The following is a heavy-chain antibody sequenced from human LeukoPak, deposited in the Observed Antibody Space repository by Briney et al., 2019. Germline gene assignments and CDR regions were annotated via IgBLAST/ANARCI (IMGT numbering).Heavy chain of an antibody. CDR3: AKVAWGLYKLSPDY. CDR1: GFTFSSYA. V-gene: IGHV3-23*01. CDR2: ISGSGGST. D-gene: IGHD1-26*01. Sequence: AGGSLRLSCAASGFTFSSYAMSWVRQAPGKGLEWVSAISGSGGSTCYADSVKGRFTISRDNSKNTLYLQMNSLRAEDTAVYYCAKVAWGLYKLSPDYWGQGTLVTVSS. J-gene: IGHJ4*02.